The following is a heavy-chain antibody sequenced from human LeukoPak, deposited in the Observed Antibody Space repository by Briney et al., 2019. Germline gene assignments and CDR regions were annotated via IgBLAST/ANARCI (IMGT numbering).Heavy chain of an antibody. V-gene: IGHV1-69*13. D-gene: IGHD5-24*01. CDR3: ARGLRWLQYGADDAFDI. CDR2: IIPILGTA. Sequence: GASVKVSCKASGGTFSSYAISWVRQAPGQGLEWMGGIIPILGTANYAQKFQGRVTITADESTSTAYMELSSLRSEDTAVYYCARGLRWLQYGADDAFDIWGQGTMVTVSS. CDR1: GGTFSSYA. J-gene: IGHJ3*02.